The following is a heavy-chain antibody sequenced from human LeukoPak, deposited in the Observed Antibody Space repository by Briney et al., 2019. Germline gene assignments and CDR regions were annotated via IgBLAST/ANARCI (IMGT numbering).Heavy chain of an antibody. Sequence: GGSLRLSCEASGFTFSRFGMSWVRQAPGKGLEWVANIKPDGGEKYYVDSVKGRFTISRDNAKNSLYLQVNSLRAEDTAVYYCARDRDGYFDYWGQGSLVTVSS. CDR2: IKPDGGEK. CDR3: ARDRDGYFDY. V-gene: IGHV3-7*01. J-gene: IGHJ4*02. D-gene: IGHD3-22*01. CDR1: GFTFSRFG.